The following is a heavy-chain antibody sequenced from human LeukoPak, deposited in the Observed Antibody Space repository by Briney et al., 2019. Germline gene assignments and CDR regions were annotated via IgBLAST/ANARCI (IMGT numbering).Heavy chain of an antibody. CDR1: GGSFSGYY. CDR2: INHSGST. CDR3: ARHRYYGSGSYISDWFDP. V-gene: IGHV4-34*01. D-gene: IGHD3-10*01. J-gene: IGHJ5*02. Sequence: SETLSLTCAVYGGSFSGYYWSWIRQPPGKGLEWIGEINHSGSTNYNPSLKSRVTISVDTSKNQFSLKLSSVTAADTAVYYCARHRYYGSGSYISDWFDPWGQGTLVTVSS.